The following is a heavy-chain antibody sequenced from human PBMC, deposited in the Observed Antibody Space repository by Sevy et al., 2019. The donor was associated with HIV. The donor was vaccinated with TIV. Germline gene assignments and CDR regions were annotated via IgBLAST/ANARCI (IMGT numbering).Heavy chain of an antibody. D-gene: IGHD2-15*01. Sequence: ASVKVSCKASGYTFTSYRITWVRQAPGQGLEWMGWVSAHNGDTNYAQKLQGRVTMTTDTSTSTAYMELRTLGSDDTAGYYCARAYCSGGSCYSLAYWGQGTLVTVSS. J-gene: IGHJ4*02. CDR1: GYTFTSYR. CDR3: ARAYCSGGSCYSLAY. V-gene: IGHV1-18*01. CDR2: VSAHNGDT.